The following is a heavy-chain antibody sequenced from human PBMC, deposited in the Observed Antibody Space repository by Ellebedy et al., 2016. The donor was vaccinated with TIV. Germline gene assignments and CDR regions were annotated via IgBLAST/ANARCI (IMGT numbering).Heavy chain of an antibody. V-gene: IGHV4-59*01. D-gene: IGHD5-12*01. CDR2: IYYSGST. CDR1: GGSISSYY. Sequence: MPSETLSLTCTVSGGSISSYYWSWIRQPPGKGVEWIGYIYYSGSTKYNPSLKSRVTISVDTSKNQFSLKLSSVTAADTAVYYCTRVGGYDWRHFDYWGQGTLVTVSS. J-gene: IGHJ4*02. CDR3: TRVGGYDWRHFDY.